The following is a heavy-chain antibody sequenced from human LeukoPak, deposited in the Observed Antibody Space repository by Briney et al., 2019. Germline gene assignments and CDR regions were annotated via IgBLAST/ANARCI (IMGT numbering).Heavy chain of an antibody. CDR3: AKSLWFGDD. Sequence: GGSLRLSCAASGFTFDDYAMSWVRQAPGKGLEWVSGINWNGDITGYADSVKGRFTISRDNAKNSLYLQMNSLRAEDTAVYYCAKSLWFGDDWGQGTLVTVSS. CDR2: INWNGDIT. V-gene: IGHV3-20*04. CDR1: GFTFDDYA. J-gene: IGHJ4*02. D-gene: IGHD3-10*01.